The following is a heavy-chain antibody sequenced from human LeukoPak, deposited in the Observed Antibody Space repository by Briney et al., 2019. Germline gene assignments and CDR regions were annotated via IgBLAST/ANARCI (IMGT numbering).Heavy chain of an antibody. V-gene: IGHV3-30*04. CDR3: ARDRAWNYFDY. CDR2: VSNDGSRK. D-gene: IGHD3-3*01. Sequence: PGGSLRPSCAASGFTFSSSAMHWVRQAPGKGLEWVAIVSNDGSRKYYAHSVEGRFTISRDNSKNTLYLQMDSLRAEDTAVYYCARDRAWNYFDYWGQGTLVTVSS. CDR1: GFTFSSSA. J-gene: IGHJ4*02.